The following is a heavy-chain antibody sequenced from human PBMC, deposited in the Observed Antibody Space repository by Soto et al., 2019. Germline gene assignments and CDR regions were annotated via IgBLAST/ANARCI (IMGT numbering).Heavy chain of an antibody. CDR1: GGSFSGHS. Sequence: SETLSLTCAVYGGSFSGHSWTWIRQSPGKGLEWIGDINHSGRVNYSPSLKSRVTISLDTSKNQFSLTLSAVTAADTAMYYCSTRAYDTNGYYRFDPWGQGTLVTVPS. J-gene: IGHJ5*01. CDR3: STRAYDTNGYYRFDP. CDR2: INHSGRV. V-gene: IGHV4-34*01. D-gene: IGHD3-22*01.